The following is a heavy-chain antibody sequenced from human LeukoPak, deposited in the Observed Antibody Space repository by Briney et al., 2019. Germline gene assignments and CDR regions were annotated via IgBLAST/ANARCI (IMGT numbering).Heavy chain of an antibody. V-gene: IGHV3-33*01. CDR2: IWDDGGNK. J-gene: IGHJ4*02. CDR1: GFTFTNYA. D-gene: IGHD6-19*01. Sequence: GGSLRLSCAASGFTFTNYAMHWVRQAPGKGLEWVAVIWDDGGNKFYADSVKGRFTISRDNSKNTLYLQMNSLRAEDTAVYYCARDRDSSDWYNGVFDYWGQGTLVTVSS. CDR3: ARDRDSSDWYNGVFDY.